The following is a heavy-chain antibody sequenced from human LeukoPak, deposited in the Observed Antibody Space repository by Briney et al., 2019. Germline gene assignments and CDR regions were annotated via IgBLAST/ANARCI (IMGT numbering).Heavy chain of an antibody. D-gene: IGHD1-26*01. Sequence: SETLSLTCTVSGASVGDYYWGWIRQPPGKGLEWIGYTSYSGSTTYNPSLKSRVSISLDTSKNQFSLRLPSVTAADTAIYYCAQSGHWDKPINYWGQGTLVTVSS. CDR1: GASVGDYY. CDR3: AQSGHWDKPINY. J-gene: IGHJ4*02. V-gene: IGHV4-59*08. CDR2: TSYSGST.